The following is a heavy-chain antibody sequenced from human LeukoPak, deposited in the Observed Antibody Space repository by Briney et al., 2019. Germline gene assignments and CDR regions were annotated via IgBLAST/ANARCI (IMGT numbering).Heavy chain of an antibody. CDR2: ISSSSSYI. V-gene: IGHV3-21*06. CDR3: ARDWFHAIDY. Sequence: PGGSLRLSCETSGFTFSSYWMSWVRQAPGKGLEWVSSISSSSSYIYYADSVKGRFTISRDNAENTLYLQMNSLRAEDTAVYYCARDWFHAIDYWGQGTLVNVSS. J-gene: IGHJ4*02. D-gene: IGHD2/OR15-2a*01. CDR1: GFTFSSYW.